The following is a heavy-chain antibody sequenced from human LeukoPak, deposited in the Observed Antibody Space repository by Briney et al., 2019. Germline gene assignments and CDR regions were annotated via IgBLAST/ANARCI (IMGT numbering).Heavy chain of an antibody. Sequence: GGSLTLSCAASGFTFSSFALHWVRQAPGKGLQWVAVISYDGNNKYYADSVKGRFTISRDHAKHTLYLQMNSLRAEDPAVYLCARTTSRKYGGDAFDIWGQGTMVTVSS. J-gene: IGHJ3*02. V-gene: IGHV3-30*07. CDR2: ISYDGNNK. CDR3: ARTTSRKYGGDAFDI. D-gene: IGHD1-26*01. CDR1: GFTFSSFA.